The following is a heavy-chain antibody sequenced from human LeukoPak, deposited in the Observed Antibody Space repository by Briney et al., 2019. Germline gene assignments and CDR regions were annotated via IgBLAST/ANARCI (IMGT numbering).Heavy chain of an antibody. J-gene: IGHJ4*02. CDR3: ARVSSWSRPFDY. CDR2: IWYDGSNK. Sequence: SGGSLRLSCAASGFTFSSYGMHWVRQAPGKGLEWVAVIWYDGSNKYYADSVKGRFTISRDNSKNTLYLQMNSLRAEGTAVYYCARVSSWSRPFDYWGQGTLVTVSS. V-gene: IGHV3-33*01. CDR1: GFTFSSYG. D-gene: IGHD6-13*01.